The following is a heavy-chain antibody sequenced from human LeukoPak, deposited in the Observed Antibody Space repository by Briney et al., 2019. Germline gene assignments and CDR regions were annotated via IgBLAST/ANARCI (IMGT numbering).Heavy chain of an antibody. CDR3: ARGMSPGPGGSGSPYFDY. J-gene: IGHJ4*02. CDR2: INPNSGGT. D-gene: IGHD6-19*01. Sequence: ASVKVSCKVSGYTFTGYYMHWVRQAPGQGLEWMGWINPNSGGTNYAQKFQGWVTMTRDTSISTAYMELSRLRSDDTAVYYCARGMSPGPGGSGSPYFDYWGQGTLVTVSS. CDR1: GYTFTGYY. V-gene: IGHV1-2*04.